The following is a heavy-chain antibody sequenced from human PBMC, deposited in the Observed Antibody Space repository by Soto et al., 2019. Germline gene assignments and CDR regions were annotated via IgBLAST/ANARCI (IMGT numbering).Heavy chain of an antibody. D-gene: IGHD6-13*01. Sequence: GGSLRLSCAASGFTFSDYYMSWIRQAPGKGLEWVSYISSSSSYTNYADSVKGRFTISRDNAKNSLYLQMNSLRAEDTAVYYCARIGIAAAGGGVDYWGQGTLVTVSS. J-gene: IGHJ4*02. CDR3: ARIGIAAAGGGVDY. V-gene: IGHV3-11*03. CDR1: GFTFSDYY. CDR2: ISSSSSYT.